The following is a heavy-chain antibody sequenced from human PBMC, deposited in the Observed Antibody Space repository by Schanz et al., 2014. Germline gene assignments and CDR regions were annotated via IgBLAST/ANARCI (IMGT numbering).Heavy chain of an antibody. Sequence: QVQLVESGGGLVKPGGSLRLSCAASGFTFSDYYMTWMRQAPGKGLEWISYISNSGTYTKYADSVKGRFVISRDNARSSLYLQMSSLRDGDTAVYYCASVIMVAGNSRDGRDVWGQGTTVIVSS. D-gene: IGHD6-19*01. J-gene: IGHJ6*02. CDR2: ISNSGTYT. V-gene: IGHV3-11*05. CDR1: GFTFSDYY. CDR3: ASVIMVAGNSRDGRDV.